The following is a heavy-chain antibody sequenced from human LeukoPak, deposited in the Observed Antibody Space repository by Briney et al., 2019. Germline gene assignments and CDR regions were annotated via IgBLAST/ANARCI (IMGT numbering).Heavy chain of an antibody. CDR2: IYHTGST. Sequence: PSETLSLTCTVSGYSISSGYYWGWIRQPPGKGLEWIGNIYHTGSTYYNPSLKSRVTISVDTSKNQFSLKLSSVTAADTAVHYCARTGDYDFWSGYYTGVDYWGQGTLVTVSS. V-gene: IGHV4-38-2*02. CDR3: ARTGDYDFWSGYYTGVDY. J-gene: IGHJ4*02. CDR1: GYSISSGYY. D-gene: IGHD3-3*01.